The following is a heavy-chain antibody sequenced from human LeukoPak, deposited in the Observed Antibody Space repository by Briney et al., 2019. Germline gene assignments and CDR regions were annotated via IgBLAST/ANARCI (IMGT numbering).Heavy chain of an antibody. CDR2: FDGSTSTI. CDR1: GFTFSDYT. CDR3: ARRSGGSSHFDY. Sequence: GGSLRLSCAASGFTFSDYTMNWVRQAPGKGLEWVSYFDGSTSTIYHADFVKGRFTVSRDNAKDSLYLQMNSLRAEDTAVYYCARRSGGSSHFDYWGQGTLVTVSS. V-gene: IGHV3-48*01. D-gene: IGHD1-26*01. J-gene: IGHJ4*02.